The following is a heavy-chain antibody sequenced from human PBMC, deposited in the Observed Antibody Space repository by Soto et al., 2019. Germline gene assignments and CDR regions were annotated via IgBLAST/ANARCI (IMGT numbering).Heavy chain of an antibody. J-gene: IGHJ6*02. CDR3: AMVDNYVTPTPQDV. CDR1: GYIFVNYG. V-gene: IGHV1-18*01. Sequence: QVQLVQSGDEVRKPGSSVKVSCKASGYIFVNYGIAWVRQAPGQGLEWMGWISPYSGNTHYASKVQGRLSMTTDTATRTASMDRGSMTSDDTAVYYCAMVDNYVTPTPQDVWGQGTTVTVSS. CDR2: ISPYSGNT. D-gene: IGHD3-16*01.